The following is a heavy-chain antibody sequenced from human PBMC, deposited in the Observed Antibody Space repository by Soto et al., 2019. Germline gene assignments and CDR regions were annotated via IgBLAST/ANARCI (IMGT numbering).Heavy chain of an antibody. CDR1: GYSFTSYW. D-gene: IGHD6-6*01. V-gene: IGHV5-51*01. CDR3: ARHPRAQLVQSNRGYYGMDV. Sequence: GESLKISCKGSGYSFTSYWIGWVRQMPGKGLEWMGIIYPGDSDTRYSPSFQGQVTISADKSISTAYLQWSSLKASDTAMYYCARHPRAQLVQSNRGYYGMDVWGQGTTVTVSS. CDR2: IYPGDSDT. J-gene: IGHJ6*02.